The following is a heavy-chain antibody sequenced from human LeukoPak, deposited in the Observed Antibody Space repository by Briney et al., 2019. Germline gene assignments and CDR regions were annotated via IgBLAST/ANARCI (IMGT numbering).Heavy chain of an antibody. CDR1: GFTFSSFW. J-gene: IGHJ4*02. CDR2: IKPDGSEK. V-gene: IGHV3-7*01. D-gene: IGHD2-15*01. CDR3: ARDRWQQLPFDY. Sequence: GGSLRLSCAASGFTFSSFWMSWVRQAPGTGLEWVANIKPDGSEKYYMDSVKGRFTISRDNAKNSLYLQMNRLRAEDTAVYYCARDRWQQLPFDYWGQGTLVTVSS.